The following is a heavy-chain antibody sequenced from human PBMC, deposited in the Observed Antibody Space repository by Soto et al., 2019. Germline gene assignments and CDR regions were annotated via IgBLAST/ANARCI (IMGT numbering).Heavy chain of an antibody. D-gene: IGHD6-19*01. CDR1: GFTFSSYW. CDR2: IKQDGSEK. Sequence: EVQLVESGGGLVQPGGSLRLSCAASGFTFSSYWMSWVRQAPGKGLEWVANIKQDGSEKYYVDSVKGRFTISRDNAKNSLHLQMNSLRAEDTAVYYCARKRAVAGYYYYYYGMDVWGQGTTVTVSS. V-gene: IGHV3-7*01. CDR3: ARKRAVAGYYYYYYGMDV. J-gene: IGHJ6*02.